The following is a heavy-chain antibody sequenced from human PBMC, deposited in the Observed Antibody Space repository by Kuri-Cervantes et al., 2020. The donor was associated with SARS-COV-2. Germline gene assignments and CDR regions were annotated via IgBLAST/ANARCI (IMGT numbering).Heavy chain of an antibody. V-gene: IGHV3-21*01. CDR1: GFTFSSYS. D-gene: IGHD2-8*01. J-gene: IGHJ4*02. CDR3: ARESALLSLDY. CDR2: ISSSSSYI. Sequence: GESLKISCAASGFTFSSYSMNWVRQAPGKGLEWVSSISSSSSYIYYADSVKGRFTISRDNAKNSLYLQMNSLRAEDTAVYYCARESALLSLDYWGQGNLVNGAS.